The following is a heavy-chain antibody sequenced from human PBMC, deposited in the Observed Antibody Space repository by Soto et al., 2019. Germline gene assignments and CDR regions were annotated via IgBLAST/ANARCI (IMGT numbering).Heavy chain of an antibody. V-gene: IGHV1-69*06. D-gene: IGHD6-19*01. Sequence: SVKVSCKASGGTFSSYAISWVRQAPGQGLEWMGGIIPIFGTANYAQKFQGRVTITADKSMSTAYMELSSLRSEDTAVYYCATSSDWSPLLDYWGQGTLVTVSS. CDR1: GGTFSSYA. CDR2: IIPIFGTA. CDR3: ATSSDWSPLLDY. J-gene: IGHJ4*02.